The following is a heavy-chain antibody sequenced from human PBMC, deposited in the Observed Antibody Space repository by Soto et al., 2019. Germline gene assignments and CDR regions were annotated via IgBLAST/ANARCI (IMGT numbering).Heavy chain of an antibody. CDR2: INYFGST. Sequence: SETLSLTCTVSGVSISGYYWSWIRQPPGKRLEWIGYINYFGSTNYNPSLKSRVTISVDTSREQFSLRLDSVTAADTAVYYCARYFDWPSAFDIWGQGTMVTV. J-gene: IGHJ3*02. D-gene: IGHD3-9*01. V-gene: IGHV4-59*01. CDR3: ARYFDWPSAFDI. CDR1: GVSISGYY.